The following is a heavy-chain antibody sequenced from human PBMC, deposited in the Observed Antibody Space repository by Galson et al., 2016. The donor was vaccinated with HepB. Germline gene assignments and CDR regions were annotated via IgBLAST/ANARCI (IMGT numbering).Heavy chain of an antibody. CDR3: AGWYLGYRFYGMDV. V-gene: IGHV3-21*01. Sequence: SLRLSCAASGFTFSSYSMNWVRQAPGKGLEWVSSIVSNNSYIYYADSVRGRFTISRDNAKRSLYLQMKSLRAEDTAVYYCAGWYLGYRFYGMDVWGQGTTVTVSS. J-gene: IGHJ6*02. CDR2: IVSNNSYI. D-gene: IGHD6-19*01. CDR1: GFTFSSYS.